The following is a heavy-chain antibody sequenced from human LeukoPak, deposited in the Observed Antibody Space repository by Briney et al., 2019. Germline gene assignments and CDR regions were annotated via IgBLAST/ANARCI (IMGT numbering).Heavy chain of an antibody. V-gene: IGHV1-2*02. CDR3: ARYEKDFTIFGVVSDNWFDP. D-gene: IGHD3-3*01. Sequence: ASVKVSCKASGYTFTGYYMHWVRQAPGQGLEWMGWINPNSGGTNYAQKFQGRVTMTRDTSISTAYMELSRLRSDDTAVYYCARYEKDFTIFGVVSDNWFDPWGQGTLVTVSS. CDR1: GYTFTGYY. J-gene: IGHJ5*02. CDR2: INPNSGGT.